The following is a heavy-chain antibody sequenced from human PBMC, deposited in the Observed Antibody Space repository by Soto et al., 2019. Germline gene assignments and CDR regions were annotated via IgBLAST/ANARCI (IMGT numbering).Heavy chain of an antibody. V-gene: IGHV4-30-2*01. CDR2: IYHSGST. Sequence: SETLSLTCAVSGDSISSGGYSWSWIRQPPGKGLEWIGYIYHSGSTYYNPSLKSRVTISVDTSKNQFSLKLSSVTAADTAVYYCARQGTGSGSYYKGHYYYYYGMDVWGQGTTVTVSS. D-gene: IGHD3-10*01. CDR3: ARQGTGSGSYYKGHYYYYYGMDV. CDR1: GDSISSGGYS. J-gene: IGHJ6*02.